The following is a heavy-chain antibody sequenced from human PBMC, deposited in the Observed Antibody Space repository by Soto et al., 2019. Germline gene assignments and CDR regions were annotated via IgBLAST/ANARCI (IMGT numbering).Heavy chain of an antibody. J-gene: IGHJ3*01. D-gene: IGHD1-26*01. CDR2: ISYDGTNQ. CDR3: ARGAIVGVNDVFDV. V-gene: IGHV3-30*14. Sequence: GGSLRLSCAASGFPFSPYTMHWVRQAPGQGLEWVAVISYDGTNQYYADSVKGRFIISRDNSNNTLSLQMHSLKSEDTAVYFCARGAIVGVNDVFDVWGQGTMVTVSS. CDR1: GFPFSPYT.